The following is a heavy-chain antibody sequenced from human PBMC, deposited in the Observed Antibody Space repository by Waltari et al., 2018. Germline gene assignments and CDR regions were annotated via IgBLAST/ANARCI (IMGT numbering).Heavy chain of an antibody. D-gene: IGHD2-8*01. J-gene: IGHJ4*02. CDR2: IKEDGSEK. CDR1: GFTFSGAW. V-gene: IGHV3-7*02. CDR3: ATMGVGRFDY. Sequence: EVQLVESGGGLVQLGGSRGLSGAASGFTFSGAWRSWVRQAPGKGLEWVAKIKEDGSEKDYVDSVKGRFTISRDNAKNSLYLQMDSLRAEDTAVYYCATMGVGRFDYWGQGTLVTVSS.